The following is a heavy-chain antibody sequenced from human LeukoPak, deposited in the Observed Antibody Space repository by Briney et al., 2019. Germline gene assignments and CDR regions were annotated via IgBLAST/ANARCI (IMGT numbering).Heavy chain of an antibody. CDR3: ARDVVEYCSGGSCTRYAY. CDR2: IKQDGSEK. V-gene: IGHV3-7*01. CDR1: GFTFSSYW. D-gene: IGHD2-15*01. Sequence: PGGSLRLSCAASGFTFSSYWMSWVRQAPGKGLEWVANIKQDGSEKYYVDSVKGRFTISRDNAKNSLYVQMNSLRAEDTAVYYCARDVVEYCSGGSCTRYAYWGQGSLVTVSS. J-gene: IGHJ4*02.